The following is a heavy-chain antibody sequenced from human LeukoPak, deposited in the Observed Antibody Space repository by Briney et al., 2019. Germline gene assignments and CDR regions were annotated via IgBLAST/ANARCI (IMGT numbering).Heavy chain of an antibody. CDR1: GFTFSSNY. V-gene: IGHV3-53*01. D-gene: IGHD3-10*01. Sequence: GGSLRLSCAASGFTFSSNYMSWVRQAPGKGLEWVSVIFGGGSTYYADSVKGRFTISRDNSKNTLYLQMNSLRAEDTAVYYCARGGVRGTYYYFDYWGQGTLVTVSS. CDR3: ARGGVRGTYYYFDY. CDR2: IFGGGST. J-gene: IGHJ4*02.